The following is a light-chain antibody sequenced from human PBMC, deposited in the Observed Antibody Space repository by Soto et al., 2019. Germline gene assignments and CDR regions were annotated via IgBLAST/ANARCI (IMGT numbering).Light chain of an antibody. Sequence: QSALTQPPSASGSPGQSVTISCTGTSSDVGGYNYVSWYQQHPGKAPKLMIYEVSKRPSGVPDRFSGSKSGTSASLAISGLQSEDEADYYCAAWDVSLNGYWVFGGGTKLTVL. CDR1: SSDVGGYNY. J-gene: IGLJ3*02. V-gene: IGLV2-8*01. CDR2: EVS. CDR3: AAWDVSLNGYWV.